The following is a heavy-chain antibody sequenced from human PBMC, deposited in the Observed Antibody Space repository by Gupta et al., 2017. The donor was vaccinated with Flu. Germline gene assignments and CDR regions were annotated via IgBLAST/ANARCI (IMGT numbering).Heavy chain of an antibody. Sequence: KGLEWVAVISYDGSNKYYADSVKGRFTISRDNSKNTLYLQMNSLRAEDTAVYYCAKDRGIAVAGTYYYGMDVWGQGTTVTVSS. CDR3: AKDRGIAVAGTYYYGMDV. V-gene: IGHV3-30*18. D-gene: IGHD6-19*01. CDR2: ISYDGSNK. J-gene: IGHJ6*02.